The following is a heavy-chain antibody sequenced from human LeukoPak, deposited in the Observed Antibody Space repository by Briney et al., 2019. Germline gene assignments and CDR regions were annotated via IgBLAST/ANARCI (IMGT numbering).Heavy chain of an antibody. Sequence: PSKTLSLTCTVSGGSISSYYWSWIRQPPGKGLEWIGYIYYSGSTNYNPSLKSRVTISVDTSKNQFSLKLSSVTAADTAVYYCARHEPSIWFGELLFVDYWGQGTLVTVSS. V-gene: IGHV4-59*08. J-gene: IGHJ4*02. D-gene: IGHD3-10*01. CDR1: GGSISSYY. CDR3: ARHEPSIWFGELLFVDY. CDR2: IYYSGST.